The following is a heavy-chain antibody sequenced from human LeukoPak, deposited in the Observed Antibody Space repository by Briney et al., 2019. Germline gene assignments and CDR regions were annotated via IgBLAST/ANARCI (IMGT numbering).Heavy chain of an antibody. CDR2: INPNSGGT. CDR1: GYTFTDYY. J-gene: IGHJ4*02. D-gene: IGHD6-19*01. CDR3: ARAIAVVDY. Sequence: AASVKVSCKASGYTFTDYYIHWVRQAPGQGLEWMGWINPNSGGTNYAQKFQGRVTMTKDTSISTAYLELTRLRSDDTAVYFCARAIAVVDYWGQGTLGSVSS. V-gene: IGHV1-2*02.